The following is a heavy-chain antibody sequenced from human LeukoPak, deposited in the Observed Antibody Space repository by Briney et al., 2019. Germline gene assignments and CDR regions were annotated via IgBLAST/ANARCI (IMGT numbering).Heavy chain of an antibody. CDR1: GNYW. V-gene: IGHV3-74*01. Sequence: GGSLRLSCAASGNYWMHWVRQAPGKGLVWVSHVNSDGSWTSHTDSVKGRFTISKDNAKNTVYLQMNNLRTEDTAVYYCVSFYETNWGRGTLVTVSS. J-gene: IGHJ4*02. CDR3: VSFYETN. D-gene: IGHD2-15*01. CDR2: VNSDGSWT.